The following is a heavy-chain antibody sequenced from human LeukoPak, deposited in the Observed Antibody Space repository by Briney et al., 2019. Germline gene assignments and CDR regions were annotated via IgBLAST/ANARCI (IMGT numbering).Heavy chain of an antibody. CDR3: ARDCSGGTCSSFWFDP. CDR2: STAYNGNT. CDR1: GYTFTSYG. V-gene: IGHV1-18*01. Sequence: GASVKVSCKASGYTFTSYGISWVRQAPGQGLEWMGWSTAYNGNTNYAEKFQGRVTMTTDTSTATAYMELRNLKSDDTAVYYCARDCSGGTCSSFWFDPWGQGTLVTVSS. J-gene: IGHJ5*02. D-gene: IGHD2-15*01.